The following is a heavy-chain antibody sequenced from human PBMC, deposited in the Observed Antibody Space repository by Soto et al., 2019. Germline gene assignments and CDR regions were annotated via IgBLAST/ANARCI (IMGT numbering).Heavy chain of an antibody. J-gene: IGHJ6*03. D-gene: IGHD1-1*01. CDR2: ISYDGSNK. CDR1: GFTFSSYG. CDR3: AKKVWNLYYYYMDV. Sequence: VGSLRLSCAAAGFTFSSYGRHWVRQAPGKGLEWVAVISYDGSNKYYADSVKGRFTISRDNSKNTLYLQMNSLRAEDTAVYYCAKKVWNLYYYYMDVWGKGTTVTV. V-gene: IGHV3-30*18.